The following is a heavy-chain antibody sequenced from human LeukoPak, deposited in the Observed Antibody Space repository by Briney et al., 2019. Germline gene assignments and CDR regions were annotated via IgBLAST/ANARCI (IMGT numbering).Heavy chain of an antibody. Sequence: ASVKVSCKASGYTFINYYMHWVRQAPGQGLEWMGIIDPSGGSTSYAQKFQGRVTMTRDTSTSTVYMELSSLRSEDTAVYYCARDESTSILWWWGQGTLVTVSS. V-gene: IGHV1-46*01. CDR1: GYTFINYY. CDR3: ARDESTSILWW. J-gene: IGHJ1*01. D-gene: IGHD2-21*01. CDR2: IDPSGGST.